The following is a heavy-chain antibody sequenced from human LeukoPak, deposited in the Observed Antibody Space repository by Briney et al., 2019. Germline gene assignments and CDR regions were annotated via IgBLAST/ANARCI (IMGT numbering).Heavy chain of an antibody. CDR3: ARDPGYSYGTGYYYGMDV. CDR1: GYTFTGYY. Sequence: ASVKVSCKASGYTFTGYYMHWVRQAPGQGLEWMGWINPNSGGTNYAQKFQGWVTMTRDTSISTAYMELSRLRSDDTAVYYCARDPGYSYGTGYYYGMDVWGQGTTVTVSS. CDR2: INPNSGGT. D-gene: IGHD5-18*01. J-gene: IGHJ6*02. V-gene: IGHV1-2*04.